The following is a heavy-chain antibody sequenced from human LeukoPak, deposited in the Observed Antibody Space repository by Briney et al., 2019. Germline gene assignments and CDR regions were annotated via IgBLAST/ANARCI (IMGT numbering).Heavy chain of an antibody. CDR3: ARDPDYYDSSGYYDY. CDR1: GGTFSSYA. CDR2: IIPVFGTA. V-gene: IGHV1-69*05. J-gene: IGHJ4*02. Sequence: SVKVSCKASGGTFSSYAISWVRQAPGQGLEWMGRIIPVFGTANYAQKFQGGVTITTDESTSTAYMELSSLRSEDTAVCYCARDPDYYDSSGYYDYWGQGTLVTVSS. D-gene: IGHD3-22*01.